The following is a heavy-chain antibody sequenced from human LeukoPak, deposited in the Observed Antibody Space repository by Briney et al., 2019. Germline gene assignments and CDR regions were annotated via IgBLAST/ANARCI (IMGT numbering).Heavy chain of an antibody. D-gene: IGHD3-3*01. V-gene: IGHV4-61*05. J-gene: IGHJ6*04. CDR3: ARGEITIFGVVMAGPGEPGTSGMDV. CDR1: GGSISSSSYY. CDR2: IYYSGST. Sequence: PSETLSLTCTVSGGSISSSSYYWGWIRQPPGKGLEWIGYIYYSGSTNYNPSLKSRVTISVDTSKNQFSLKLSSVTAADTAVYYCARGEITIFGVVMAGPGEPGTSGMDVWGKGTTVTVSS.